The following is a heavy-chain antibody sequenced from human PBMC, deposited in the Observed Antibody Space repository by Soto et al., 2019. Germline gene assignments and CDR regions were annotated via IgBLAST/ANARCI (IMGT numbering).Heavy chain of an antibody. CDR3: ARHRPSRYYVTSGYFPDY. CDR2: INYRGST. D-gene: IGHD3-22*01. CDR1: GASISSDYYY. Sequence: SETLSLTCTVSGASISSDYYYWGWIRQPPGKGLEWIGIINYRGSTYHSPSLNSRVTISVDTSKNQFSVRLTSVTAADTAVYYCARHRPSRYYVTSGYFPDYWGQGALGTVSS. J-gene: IGHJ4*02. V-gene: IGHV4-39*01.